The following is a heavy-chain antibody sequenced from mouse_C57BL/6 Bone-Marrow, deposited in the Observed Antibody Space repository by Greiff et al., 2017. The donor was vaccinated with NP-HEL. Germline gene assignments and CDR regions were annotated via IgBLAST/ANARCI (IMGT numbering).Heavy chain of an antibody. Sequence: QVQLKQSGPGLVAPSQSLSITCTVSGFSLTSYGVHWVRQPPGKGLEWLVVIWSDGSTTYNSALKSRLSISKDNSKSQVFLKMNSLQTDDTAMYYCARSTMVNGYYFDYWGQGTTLTVSS. CDR3: ARSTMVNGYYFDY. V-gene: IGHV2-6*03. J-gene: IGHJ2*01. D-gene: IGHD2-2*01. CDR1: GFSLTSYG. CDR2: IWSDGST.